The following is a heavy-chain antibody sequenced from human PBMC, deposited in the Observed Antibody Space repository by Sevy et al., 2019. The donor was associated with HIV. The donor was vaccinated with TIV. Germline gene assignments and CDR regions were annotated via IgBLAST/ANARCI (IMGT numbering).Heavy chain of an antibody. Sequence: GGSLRLSCAASGFTFSSYSMNWVRQAPGKGLEWVSSISSSSSYIYYADSVKGRFTISRDNAKNSLYLQMNSLRAEDTAVYYCARVAYYYDSSGYYDPSQYFQHWGQGTLVTVSS. V-gene: IGHV3-21*01. D-gene: IGHD3-22*01. CDR3: ARVAYYYDSSGYYDPSQYFQH. CDR1: GFTFSSYS. J-gene: IGHJ1*01. CDR2: ISSSSSYI.